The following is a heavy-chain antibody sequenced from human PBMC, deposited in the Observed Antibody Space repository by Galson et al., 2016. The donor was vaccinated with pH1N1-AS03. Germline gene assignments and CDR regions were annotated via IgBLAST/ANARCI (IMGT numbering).Heavy chain of an antibody. Sequence: SLRLSCAASGFTFSSYGIHWVRQAPGKGLEWVAFISFDGSNIYYADSVKGRFTISRDDSKNTVFLQMNSLRVEDTAVYYCTREEQWQVKSPLYYGMDVWGRGTTVTGS. CDR1: GFTFSSYG. J-gene: IGHJ6*02. D-gene: IGHD6-19*01. V-gene: IGHV3-30-3*01. CDR3: TREEQWQVKSPLYYGMDV. CDR2: ISFDGSNI.